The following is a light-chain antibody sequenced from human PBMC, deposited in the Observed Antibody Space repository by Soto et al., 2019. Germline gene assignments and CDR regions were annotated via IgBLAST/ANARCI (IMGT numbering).Light chain of an antibody. J-gene: IGKJ4*01. V-gene: IGKV1-33*01. Sequence: DIQMTQSPSSLSASVGDRVTITCQASQDISNYLNWYQQKPGKAPKLLIYDASNLETGVPSRFSRSGSGTDFTFTISSLQPEDIATYQCQQYDNLPLTLGGGTKVEIK. CDR1: QDISNY. CDR3: QQYDNLPLT. CDR2: DAS.